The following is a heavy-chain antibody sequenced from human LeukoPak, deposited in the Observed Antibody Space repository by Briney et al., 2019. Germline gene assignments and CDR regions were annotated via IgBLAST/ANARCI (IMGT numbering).Heavy chain of an antibody. V-gene: IGHV4-31*03. Sequence: SETLSLTCTVSGGSISSGGYHWSWIRQHPGKGLEWIGYIYFSGNTYYNPSLKSRVTISGDTSKNQFSLKLSSVTAADTAVYYCARDLMLTSGAFDIWGQGTMVTVSS. CDR3: ARDLMLTSGAFDI. D-gene: IGHD4-17*01. CDR2: IYFSGNT. J-gene: IGHJ3*02. CDR1: GGSISSGGYH.